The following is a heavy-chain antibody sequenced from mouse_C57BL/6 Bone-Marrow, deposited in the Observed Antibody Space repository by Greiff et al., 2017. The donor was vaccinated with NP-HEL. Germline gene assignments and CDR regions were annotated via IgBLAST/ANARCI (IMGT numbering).Heavy chain of an antibody. CDR3: ARYGYYAYWYFDV. Sequence: QVQLQQPGAELVRPGSSVKLSCKASGYTFTSYWMHWVKQRPIQGLEWIGNIDPSDSETHYNQKFKDKATLTVDKSSSTAYMQLISLTSEDSAVYYCARYGYYAYWYFDVWGTGTTVTVSA. J-gene: IGHJ1*03. V-gene: IGHV1-52*01. D-gene: IGHD2-3*01. CDR1: GYTFTSYW. CDR2: IDPSDSET.